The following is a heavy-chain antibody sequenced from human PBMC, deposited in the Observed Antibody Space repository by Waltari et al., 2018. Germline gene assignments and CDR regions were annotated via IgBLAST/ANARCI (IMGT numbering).Heavy chain of an antibody. CDR3: ARTRGYGMWTGDFFDY. J-gene: IGHJ4*02. V-gene: IGHV1-69*13. CDR2: IIPIVGTA. D-gene: IGHD3-9*01. CDR1: GGPFSSHA. Sequence: QVQLVQPGAEVKKPGSSVKVSCKASGGPFSSHAISWVRQAPGQGLEWMGGIIPIVGTANYGQKVQGRVTMTGDESTSTAYVELGSLRSEDTAVYYCARTRGYGMWTGDFFDYWGQGTLVTVSS.